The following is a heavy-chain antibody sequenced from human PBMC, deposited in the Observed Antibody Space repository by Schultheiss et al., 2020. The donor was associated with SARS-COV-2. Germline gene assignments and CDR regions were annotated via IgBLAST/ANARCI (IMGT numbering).Heavy chain of an antibody. CDR3: AREGAPGDLTYYYYMDV. J-gene: IGHJ6*03. V-gene: IGHV3-21*01. CDR2: ISSRSTYI. Sequence: GGSLRLSCAASGFTFSSYNMNWVRQAPGKGLEWVSSISSRSTYIYYADSVKGRFTISRDNAKNSLFLQMSSLRDEDTAVYYCAREGAPGDLTYYYYMDVWGKGTTVTVSS. D-gene: IGHD3-16*01. CDR1: GFTFSSYN.